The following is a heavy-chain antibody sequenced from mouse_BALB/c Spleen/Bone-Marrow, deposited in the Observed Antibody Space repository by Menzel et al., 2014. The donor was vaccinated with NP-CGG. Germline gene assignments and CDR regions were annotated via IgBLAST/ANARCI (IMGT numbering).Heavy chain of an antibody. CDR2: IDPANGNT. D-gene: IGHD2-4*01. CDR3: AVHDYEGFAY. CDR1: GFNIKDTY. Sequence: EVKLVESGAELVKPGASVKLSCTASGFNIKDTYMHWVKQRPEQGLEWIGRIDPANGNTKYDPKFQGKATITADTSSNTAYLQLSSLTSEDTAVYYCAVHDYEGFAYWGQGTLVTVSA. J-gene: IGHJ3*01. V-gene: IGHV14-3*02.